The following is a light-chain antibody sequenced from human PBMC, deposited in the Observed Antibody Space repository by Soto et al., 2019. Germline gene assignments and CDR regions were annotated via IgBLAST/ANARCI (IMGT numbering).Light chain of an antibody. Sequence: ELVLTQSPGTLSLSPGERATLSCLSSQSVSSSYLAWYQQKPGQAHRILIHEVSIRATGIPDRFSGSGSGTDFTVTISRRETEYFAVNYCQQYGSSPTFGQGTKVEIK. J-gene: IGKJ1*01. CDR2: EVS. CDR3: QQYGSSPT. CDR1: QSVSSSY. V-gene: IGKV3-20*01.